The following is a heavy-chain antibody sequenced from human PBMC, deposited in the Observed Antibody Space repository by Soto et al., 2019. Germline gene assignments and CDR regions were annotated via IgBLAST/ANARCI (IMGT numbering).Heavy chain of an antibody. CDR1: DGSIISSEW. J-gene: IGHJ4*02. D-gene: IGHD3-22*01. CDR3: ATRSGYYKP. V-gene: IGHV4-4*02. CDR2: IYHSGST. Sequence: SETLSLTCAVSDGSIISSEWWIWVRQPPGKGLEWIGEIYHSGSTNYNPSLKSRVTISVDKSKNKFFLKLSSVTAADTAVYYCATRSGYYKPWGQGTPVTVS.